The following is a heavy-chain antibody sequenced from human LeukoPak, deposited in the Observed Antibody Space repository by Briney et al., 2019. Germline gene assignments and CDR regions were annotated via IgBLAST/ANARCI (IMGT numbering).Heavy chain of an antibody. Sequence: GESPKIPCQASAYSFTSYWICWVRQMPGKSLEWLGIIHPGDSDTKCRPSFQGQVTLSADRSINTVYLQWSSLKASDTAMYYCAIGRHCSSTSCVDGFDIWGQGTMVIVSS. D-gene: IGHD2-2*01. V-gene: IGHV5-51*01. CDR1: AYSFTSYW. CDR3: AIGRHCSSTSCVDGFDI. J-gene: IGHJ3*02. CDR2: IHPGDSDT.